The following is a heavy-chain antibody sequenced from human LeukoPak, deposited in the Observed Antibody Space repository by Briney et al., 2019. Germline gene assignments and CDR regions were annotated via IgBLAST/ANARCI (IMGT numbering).Heavy chain of an antibody. CDR2: IYYSGST. CDR1: GGPISSSSYY. CDR3: ARAVVPAASLPYYFDY. J-gene: IGHJ4*02. D-gene: IGHD2-2*01. V-gene: IGHV4-39*01. Sequence: SETLSLTRSVSGGPISSSSYYLGWVRQPPGKGLEWIGGIYYSGSTYYNPSLKSRVTISVDTSKNQFSLKLSSVTAADTAVYYCARAVVPAASLPYYFDYWGQGTLVTVSS.